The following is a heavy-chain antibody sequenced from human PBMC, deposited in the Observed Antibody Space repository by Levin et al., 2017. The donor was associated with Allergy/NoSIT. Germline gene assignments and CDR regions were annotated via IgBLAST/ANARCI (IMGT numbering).Heavy chain of an antibody. CDR3: ARDLGTASHPFDY. J-gene: IGHJ4*02. Sequence: LKISCAASGFTFDDSGMSWVRQAPGKGLEWVSGINWNGGSTGYADSVKGRFTISRDNAKNSLYLQMNSLRAEDTALYYCARDLGTASHPFDYWGQGTLVTVSS. CDR2: INWNGGST. D-gene: IGHD2-21*02. CDR1: GFTFDDSG. V-gene: IGHV3-20*04.